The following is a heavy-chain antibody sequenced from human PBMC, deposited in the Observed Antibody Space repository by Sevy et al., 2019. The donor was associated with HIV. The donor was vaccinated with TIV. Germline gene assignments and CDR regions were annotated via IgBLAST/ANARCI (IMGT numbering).Heavy chain of an antibody. D-gene: IGHD5-12*01. J-gene: IGHJ4*02. CDR3: VRHPGVATLYFDY. Sequence: GESLKISCKGSGYTFTNYWIGWVRQMPGKGLEWMGIIYPGDSDTRYSPSFHGQVTISADKSISTAYLQWSSLKASDTAIYYCVRHPGVATLYFDYWGQGILVTVSS. CDR1: GYTFTNYW. V-gene: IGHV5-51*01. CDR2: IYPGDSDT.